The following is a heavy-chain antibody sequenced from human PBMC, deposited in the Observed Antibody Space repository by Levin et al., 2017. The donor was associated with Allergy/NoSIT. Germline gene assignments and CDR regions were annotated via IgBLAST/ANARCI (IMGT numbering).Heavy chain of an antibody. J-gene: IGHJ6*02. CDR2: IDWAGDK. CDR1: GFSLSTGGMC. D-gene: IGHD1/OR15-1a*01. Sequence: SGPTLVKPTQTLTLTCTFSGFSLSTGGMCVTWIRQPPGKALEWVALIDWAGDKSYSTSLKTRLTISKDTSKNQVVLTLTNVDPLDTGTYYCARIPMNGNTNYYALDVWGQGTTVTVSS. CDR3: ARIPMNGNTNYYALDV. V-gene: IGHV2-70*01.